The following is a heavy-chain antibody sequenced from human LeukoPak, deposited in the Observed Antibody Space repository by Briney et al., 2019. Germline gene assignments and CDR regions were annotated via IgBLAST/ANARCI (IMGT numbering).Heavy chain of an antibody. CDR2: INSDGSST. CDR3: ARYMVRGEYFDY. Sequence: SGGSLRLSCAASGFTFSSYWMHWVRQAPGKGLVWVSRINSDGSSTTYADSVKGRFTISRDNSKNTLYLQMNSLRAEDTAVYYCARYMVRGEYFDYWGQGTLVTVSS. V-gene: IGHV3-74*01. CDR1: GFTFSSYW. D-gene: IGHD3-10*01. J-gene: IGHJ4*02.